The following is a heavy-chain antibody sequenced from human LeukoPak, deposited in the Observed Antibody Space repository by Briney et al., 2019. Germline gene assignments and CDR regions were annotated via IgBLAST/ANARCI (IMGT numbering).Heavy chain of an antibody. J-gene: IGHJ4*02. Sequence: GRSLRLSCAASGFTFSSYGMHWVRQAPGKGLEWVAVIWYDGSNKYYADSVKGRFTISRGNSKNTLYLQMNSLRAEDTAVYYCARDQEDSGFDYWGQGTLVTVSS. V-gene: IGHV3-33*01. D-gene: IGHD3-22*01. CDR2: IWYDGSNK. CDR3: ARDQEDSGFDY. CDR1: GFTFSSYG.